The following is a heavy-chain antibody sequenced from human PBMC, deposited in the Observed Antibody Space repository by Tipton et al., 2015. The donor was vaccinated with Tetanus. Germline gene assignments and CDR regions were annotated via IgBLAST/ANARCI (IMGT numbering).Heavy chain of an antibody. CDR1: GFTFDNYA. J-gene: IGHJ5*01. V-gene: IGHV3-48*02. CDR2: ISGTGSTI. CDR3: ARDFRPIFGVAHPFDS. Sequence: SLRLSCAASGFTFDNYALHWVRQAPGKGLEWLSYISGTGSTIDYADSVKGRFTISRDNAKNSLYLQMNGLRDDDTAVYFCARDFRPIFGVAHPFDSWGQGTLVTVSS. D-gene: IGHD3-3*01.